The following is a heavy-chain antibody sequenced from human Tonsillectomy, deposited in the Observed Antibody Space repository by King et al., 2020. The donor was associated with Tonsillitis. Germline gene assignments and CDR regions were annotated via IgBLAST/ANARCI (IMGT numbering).Heavy chain of an antibody. CDR3: ARESSGRDGYYYRYFYYLDV. CDR1: GFTVSTYT. CDR2: ISSSGSFV. J-gene: IGHJ6*03. V-gene: IGHV3-21*01. D-gene: IGHD5-24*01. Sequence: VQLVESGGGLVKPGGSLRLSCAASGFTVSTYTMNWVRQAPGKGLEWVSSISSSGSFVYFADSVKGRFTISRDNAKNSLSLHMNSLRAEDTALYYCARESSGRDGYYYRYFYYLDVWGKGTTVTVSS.